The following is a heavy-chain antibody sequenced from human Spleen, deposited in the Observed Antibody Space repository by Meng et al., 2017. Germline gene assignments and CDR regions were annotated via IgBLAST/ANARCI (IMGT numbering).Heavy chain of an antibody. CDR2: IRGKGYGGTT. V-gene: IGHV3-49*03. D-gene: IGHD1-26*01. CDR1: GFTFGDYG. CDR3: SRGRWELQPYY. Sequence: GESLKISCAASGFTFGDYGMSWFRQAPGEGLEWVGFIRGKGYGGTTEYAASVKGRFTISRDDSKSIAYLQMNSLKAEDTAVYYCSRGRWELQPYYWGQGTPVTVSS. J-gene: IGHJ4*01.